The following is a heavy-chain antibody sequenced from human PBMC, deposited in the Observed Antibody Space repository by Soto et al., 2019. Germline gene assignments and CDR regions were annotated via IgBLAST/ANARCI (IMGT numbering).Heavy chain of an antibody. V-gene: IGHV3-23*01. J-gene: IGHJ2*01. CDR3: AKEPVGPDWYFDL. CDR1: GFTFRSYA. Sequence: DVQLLESGGGLVQPGGSLRLSCAASGFTFRSYAMSWVRQAPGKGLEWVSGISGSGISTHYADSVKGRFTVSRDNSKKTLYLQMNSLRAEDTAVYNCAKEPVGPDWYFDLWGRGNLVTVSS. CDR2: ISGSGIST.